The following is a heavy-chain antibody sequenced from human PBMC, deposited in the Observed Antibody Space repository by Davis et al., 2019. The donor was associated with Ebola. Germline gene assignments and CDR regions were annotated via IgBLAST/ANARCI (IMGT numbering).Heavy chain of an antibody. CDR2: IDPSDSYT. CDR3: ARHPASFTVTNYYYYGMDV. Sequence: GESLKISCKGSGYSFTSYWISWVRQMPGKGLEWMGRIDPSDSYTNYSPSFQGHVTISADKSISTAYLQWSSLKASDTAMYYCARHPASFTVTNYYYYGMDVWGQGTTVTVSS. D-gene: IGHD4-17*01. V-gene: IGHV5-10-1*01. J-gene: IGHJ6*02. CDR1: GYSFTSYW.